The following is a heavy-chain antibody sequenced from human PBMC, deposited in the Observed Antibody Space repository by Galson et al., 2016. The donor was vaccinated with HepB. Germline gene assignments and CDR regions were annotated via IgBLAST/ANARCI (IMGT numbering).Heavy chain of an antibody. Sequence: SETLSLTCSVYGGSFSGFSWNWIRLSPGKGLEWVGEINHSGNPDYSPSLKSRVTMLVDTSKNQFSLELTSVTAADTAVYYCARGQRHWRNYYYGMDVWGQGTTVIVSS. CDR1: GGSFSGFS. CDR2: INHSGNP. CDR3: ARGQRHWRNYYYGMDV. D-gene: IGHD1-1*01. V-gene: IGHV4-34*01. J-gene: IGHJ6*02.